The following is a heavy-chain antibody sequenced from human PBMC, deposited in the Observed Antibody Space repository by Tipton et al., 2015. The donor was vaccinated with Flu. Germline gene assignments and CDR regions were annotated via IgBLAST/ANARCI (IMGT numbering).Heavy chain of an antibody. CDR2: IYYSGST. J-gene: IGHJ4*02. D-gene: IGHD6-6*01. CDR3: ARGEWQLGFDY. CDR1: GGSISSYY. Sequence: TLSLTCTVSGGSISSYYWSWIRQPPGKGLEWIGYIYYSGSTNYNPSLKSRVTISVDTSKNQFSLKLSSVTAADTAVYYCARGEWQLGFDYWGQGTLVTVSS. V-gene: IGHV4-59*01.